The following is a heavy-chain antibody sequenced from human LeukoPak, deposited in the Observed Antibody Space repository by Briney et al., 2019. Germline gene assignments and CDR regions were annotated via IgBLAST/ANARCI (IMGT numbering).Heavy chain of an antibody. D-gene: IGHD1-1*01. CDR2: INAGGGSA. CDR3: ARERTLLSYYGMDV. J-gene: IGHJ6*02. Sequence: GGSLRLSCAASGFTFSSYAMSWVRQAPGKGLEWVSAINAGGGSAHYADSVLGRFTISRDNSKNTLYLQMNSLRAEDTAVYYCARERTLLSYYGMDVWGQGTTVTVSS. V-gene: IGHV3-23*01. CDR1: GFTFSSYA.